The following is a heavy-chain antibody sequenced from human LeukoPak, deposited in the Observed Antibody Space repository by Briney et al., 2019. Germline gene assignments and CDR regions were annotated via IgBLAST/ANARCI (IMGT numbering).Heavy chain of an antibody. CDR2: ISGSGGST. J-gene: IGHJ4*02. Sequence: GGSLRLSCAASGFTFSSYAMSWVRQAPGKGLEWVSAISGSGGSTYYADSVKGRFTISRDNSKNTLYLQMNSLRAEDTAVYYCARGGTELNDFWSGYSPASLRYMSDFDYWGQGTLVTVSS. CDR3: ARGGTELNDFWSGYSPASLRYMSDFDY. CDR1: GFTFSSYA. D-gene: IGHD3-3*01. V-gene: IGHV3-23*01.